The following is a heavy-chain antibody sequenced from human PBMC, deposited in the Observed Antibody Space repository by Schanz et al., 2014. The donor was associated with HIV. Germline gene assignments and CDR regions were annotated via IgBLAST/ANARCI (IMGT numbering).Heavy chain of an antibody. D-gene: IGHD3-16*01. V-gene: IGHV3-9*01. CDR3: AREGTYDYGLS. CDR2: ISWNSGSI. J-gene: IGHJ4*02. CDR1: GFTFSSYG. Sequence: VQLVESGGGVVQPGRSLRLSCAASGFTFSSYGMHWVRQVPGKGLEWVSGISWNSGSIGYADSVKGRFTISRDNAKNSLYLQMNSLRAEDTALYHCAREGTYDYGLSGGQGTLVTVSS.